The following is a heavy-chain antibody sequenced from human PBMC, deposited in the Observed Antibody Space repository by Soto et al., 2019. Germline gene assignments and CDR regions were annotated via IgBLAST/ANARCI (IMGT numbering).Heavy chain of an antibody. V-gene: IGHV3-23*01. J-gene: IGHJ4*02. D-gene: IGHD6-19*01. CDR1: GFTFISYA. Sequence: GGSLRLSCAASGFTFISYAMSWVRQAPGKGLEWVSAISGSGGSTYYADSVKGRFTISRDNSKNTLYLQMNSLRAEDTAVYYCAKDHSSGWYFYFDYWGQGTLVTVSS. CDR3: AKDHSSGWYFYFDY. CDR2: ISGSGGST.